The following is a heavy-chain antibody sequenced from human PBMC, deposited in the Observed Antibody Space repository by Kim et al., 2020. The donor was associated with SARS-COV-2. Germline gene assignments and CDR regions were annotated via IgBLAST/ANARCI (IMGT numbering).Heavy chain of an antibody. D-gene: IGHD3-10*01. V-gene: IGHV1-8*01. CDR3: ARVGRDGSGSYYPFEF. Sequence: ASVKVSCKASGYTFTKYDINWVRKAPGQGLEWMGWVNPDTENIGYAEKFQGRVTMTRTISASTAYMELSDLRSDDTAMYCCARVGRDGSGSYYPFEFWGQGTQVTVSS. J-gene: IGHJ4*02. CDR2: VNPDTENI. CDR1: GYTFTKYD.